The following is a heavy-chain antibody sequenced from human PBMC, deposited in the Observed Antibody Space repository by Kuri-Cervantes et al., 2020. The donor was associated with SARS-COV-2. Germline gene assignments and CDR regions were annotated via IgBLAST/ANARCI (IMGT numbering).Heavy chain of an antibody. V-gene: IGHV1-24*01. J-gene: IGHJ6*03. CDR1: ETTFPNYD. Sequence: VNVSCKTPETTFPNYDINWVRQATGQGLEWMGGFDPEDGETIYAQKFQGRVTMTEDTSTDTAYMELSSLRSEDTAVYYCATQLHYYMDVWGKGTTVTVSS. CDR2: FDPEDGET. CDR3: ATQLHYYMDV. D-gene: IGHD1-7*01.